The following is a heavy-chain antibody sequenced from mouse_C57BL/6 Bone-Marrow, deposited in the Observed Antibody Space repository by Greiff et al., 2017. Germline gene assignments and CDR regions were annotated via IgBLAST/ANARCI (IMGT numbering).Heavy chain of an antibody. CDR1: GYTFTEYT. J-gene: IGHJ3*01. CDR2: FYPGSGSI. Sequence: QVQLQQSGAELVKPGASVKLSCKASGYTFTEYTIHWVKQRSGQGLEWIGWFYPGSGSIKYNEKFKDKATLTADESSSTVYMELSRLTSEDSAVYLCARHEWDYYGSFSWFAYWGQGTLVTVSA. CDR3: ARHEWDYYGSFSWFAY. V-gene: IGHV1-62-2*01. D-gene: IGHD1-1*01.